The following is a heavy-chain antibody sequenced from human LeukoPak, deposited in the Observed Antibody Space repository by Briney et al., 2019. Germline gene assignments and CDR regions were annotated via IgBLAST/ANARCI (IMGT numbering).Heavy chain of an antibody. CDR2: INAGNGNT. D-gene: IGHD3-10*01. CDR3: ASWAGTPVGDFSGPLDH. CDR1: GYRFSNYL. Sequence: ASVKVSCKTSGYRFSNYLLQWVRQAPGQRLEWMGWINAGNGNTKYPQKFQGRVTITRDTSAKTVYMVLSWLRSEDTGVYYCASWAGTPVGDFSGPLDHWGQGTLVTVSS. V-gene: IGHV1-3*01. J-gene: IGHJ4*02.